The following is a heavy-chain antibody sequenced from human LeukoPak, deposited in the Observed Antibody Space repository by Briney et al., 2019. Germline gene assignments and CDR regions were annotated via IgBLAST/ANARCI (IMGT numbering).Heavy chain of an antibody. J-gene: IGHJ4*02. CDR3: AGNTYYYDSSGYYYVFDY. CDR1: GGTFSSYI. Sequence: AASVKVSCKASGGTFSSYIITWVRQAPGQGLEWMGGIIPIFGTANYAQKFQGRVTITADESTSTAYMELSSLRSEDTAVYYCAGNTYYYDSSGYYYVFDYWGQGTLVTVSS. D-gene: IGHD3-22*01. V-gene: IGHV1-69*13. CDR2: IIPIFGTA.